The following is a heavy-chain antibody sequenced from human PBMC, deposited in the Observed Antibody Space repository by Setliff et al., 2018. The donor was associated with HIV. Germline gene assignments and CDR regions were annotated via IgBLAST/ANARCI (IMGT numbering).Heavy chain of an antibody. D-gene: IGHD3-3*01. V-gene: IGHV4-39*01. CDR3: VTVVQDDLGVVLFDY. CDR2: IYYIGIT. CDR1: GGSVNSGTYY. Sequence: SETLSLTCTVSGGSVNSGTYYWGWIRQPPGKGLEWIGNIYYIGITHDNPSLKSRVTTSVDTSKNQFSLKLSSVTAADTAIYYCVTVVQDDLGVVLFDYWGQGTLVTVSS. J-gene: IGHJ4*02.